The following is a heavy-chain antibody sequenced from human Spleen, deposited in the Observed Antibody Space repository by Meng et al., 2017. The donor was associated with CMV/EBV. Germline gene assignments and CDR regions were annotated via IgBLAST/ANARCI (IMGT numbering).Heavy chain of an antibody. J-gene: IGHJ4*02. D-gene: IGHD3-3*01. Sequence: GESLKISCAASGFTFNNYAMSWVRQAPGKGLEWVSGISGSGDNTYYGDSVKGRFTLSRDNSKNTVYLQMNSLRAEDTAVYYCATITIPDYWGQGTLVTVSS. V-gene: IGHV3-23*01. CDR3: ATITIPDY. CDR1: GFTFNNYA. CDR2: ISGSGDNT.